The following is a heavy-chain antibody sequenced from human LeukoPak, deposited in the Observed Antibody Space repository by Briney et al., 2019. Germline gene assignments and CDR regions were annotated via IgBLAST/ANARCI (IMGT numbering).Heavy chain of an antibody. CDR2: IYSGGST. D-gene: IGHD6-19*01. V-gene: IGHV3-53*01. J-gene: IGHJ4*02. Sequence: GGSLRLSCAASGFTFSSYSMNWVRQAPGKGLEWVSVIYSGGSTYYADSVKGRFTISRDNSKNTLYLQMNSLRAEDTAVYYCARGEWLVLGYWGQGTLVTVSS. CDR3: ARGEWLVLGY. CDR1: GFTFSSYS.